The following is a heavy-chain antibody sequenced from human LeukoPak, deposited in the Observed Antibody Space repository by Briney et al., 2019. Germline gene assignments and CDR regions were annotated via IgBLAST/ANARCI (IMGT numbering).Heavy chain of an antibody. CDR1: GFTFSSYG. CDR3: ASEHSGNYYRPFDY. Sequence: GGSLRLSCAASGFTFSSYGIHWVRQAPGKGLEWVAFIRYDGSNKYYTDSVKGRFTISRDNSKNTLYLQMNSLRAEDTAVYYCASEHSGNYYRPFDYWGQGTLVTVSS. J-gene: IGHJ4*02. V-gene: IGHV3-30*02. CDR2: IRYDGSNK. D-gene: IGHD1-26*01.